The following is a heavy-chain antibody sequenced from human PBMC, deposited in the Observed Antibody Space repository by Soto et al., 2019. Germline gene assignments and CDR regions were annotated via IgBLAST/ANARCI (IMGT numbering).Heavy chain of an antibody. V-gene: IGHV4-61*01. D-gene: IGHD2-15*01. Sequence: SETLSLTCTVSGGSVSSGSYYWSWIRQPPGKGLEWIGYIYYSGSTNYNPSLKSRVTISVDTSKNQFSLKLSSVTAADTAVYYCARAVVVAATPWIDYWGQGTLVTVS. J-gene: IGHJ4*02. CDR3: ARAVVVAATPWIDY. CDR2: IYYSGST. CDR1: GGSVSSGSYY.